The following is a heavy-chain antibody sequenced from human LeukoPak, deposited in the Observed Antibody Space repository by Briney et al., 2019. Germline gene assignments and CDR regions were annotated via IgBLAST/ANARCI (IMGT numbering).Heavy chain of an antibody. CDR3: ARVGRYSYGSAANDY. D-gene: IGHD5-18*01. CDR1: GYTFTSYD. J-gene: IGHJ4*02. CDR2: INTNTGNP. Sequence: ASVKVSCKTTGYTFTSYDINWVRKATGQELEWMGWINTNTGNPTYAQGFTGRFVFSLDTSVSTAYLQISSLKAEDTAVYYCARVGRYSYGSAANDYWGQGTLVTVSS. V-gene: IGHV7-4-1*02.